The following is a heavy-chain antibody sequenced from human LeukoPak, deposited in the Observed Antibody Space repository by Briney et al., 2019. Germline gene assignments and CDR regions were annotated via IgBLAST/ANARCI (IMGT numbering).Heavy chain of an antibody. CDR2: IYYSGST. CDR1: GGSISSGGYY. Sequence: PSQTLSLTCTVSGGSISSGGYYWSWIRQHPGKGLEWIGYIYYSGSTYYNPSLKSRVTISVDTSKNQFSLKLSSVTAADTAVYYCARDLDGYSKFDYWGQGTLVTVSS. J-gene: IGHJ4*02. D-gene: IGHD5-24*01. V-gene: IGHV4-31*03. CDR3: ARDLDGYSKFDY.